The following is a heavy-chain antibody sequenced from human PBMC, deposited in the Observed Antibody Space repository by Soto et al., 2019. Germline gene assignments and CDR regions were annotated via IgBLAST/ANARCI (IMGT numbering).Heavy chain of an antibody. Sequence: PGGSLRLSCAASGFTFSSYSMSWVRQAPGKGLEWVSGFRTSGDGGTTYYADSVKGRFPISRDNAKNSLYLQMNRLRAEDTAIYYCAREDGVVGSSSAFDHWGLGTLVTVSS. CDR1: GFTFSSYS. V-gene: IGHV3-23*01. CDR2: FRTSGDGGTT. J-gene: IGHJ4*02. D-gene: IGHD1-26*01. CDR3: AREDGVVGSSSAFDH.